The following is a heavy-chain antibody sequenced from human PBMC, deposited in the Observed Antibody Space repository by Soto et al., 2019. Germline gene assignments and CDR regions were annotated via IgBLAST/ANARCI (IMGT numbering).Heavy chain of an antibody. J-gene: IGHJ4*02. CDR2: IYWDDDK. CDR1: GFSLSSSGVG. CDR3: AHANWIQLWQDCPFDY. V-gene: IGHV2-5*02. Sequence: QITLKESGPTLVKPTQTLTLTCTFSGFSLSSSGVGVGWIRQPPGKALEWLALIYWDDDKRYSPSLKSRLTITEDTAKNLVVLTMTYMDPVDTATYYCAHANWIQLWQDCPFDYWGQEALVTVS. D-gene: IGHD5-18*01.